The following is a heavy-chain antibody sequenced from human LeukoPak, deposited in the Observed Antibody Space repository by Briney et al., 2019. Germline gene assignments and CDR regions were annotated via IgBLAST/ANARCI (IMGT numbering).Heavy chain of an antibody. CDR2: IKSKTYGGTT. J-gene: IGHJ4*02. Sequence: PGGSLRLSCAASGFTFSNTWMSWVRQTPGKGLEWVGRIKSKTYGGTTDYAAPVKGRFTISRDDSKNTLFLQMYSLKTEDTAVYYCTTAGLRYQGWSWGQGTLVTVSS. V-gene: IGHV3-15*01. D-gene: IGHD6-19*01. CDR1: GFTFSNTW. CDR3: TTAGLRYQGWS.